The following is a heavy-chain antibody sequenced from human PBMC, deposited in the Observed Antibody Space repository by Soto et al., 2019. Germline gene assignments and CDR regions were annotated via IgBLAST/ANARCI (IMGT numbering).Heavy chain of an antibody. CDR3: ARRPSIAARPSIGYYYYGMDV. CDR1: GGCISSSSYY. D-gene: IGHD6-6*01. V-gene: IGHV4-39*01. CDR2: IYYSGST. J-gene: IGHJ6*02. Sequence: LSLTCTVSGGCISSSSYYWGWIRQPPGKGLEWIGSIYYSGSTYYNPSLKSRVTISVDTSKNQFSLKLSCVTAANTAVYYCARRPSIAARPSIGYYYYGMDVWGQGTTVTVS.